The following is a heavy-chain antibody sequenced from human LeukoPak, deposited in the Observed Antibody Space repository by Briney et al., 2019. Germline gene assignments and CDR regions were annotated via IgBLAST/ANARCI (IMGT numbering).Heavy chain of an antibody. D-gene: IGHD3-9*01. CDR2: IKQDGSEK. J-gene: IGHJ6*03. V-gene: IGHV3-7*04. CDR1: GFTFSSYW. Sequence: GSLRLSCAASGFTFSSYWMSWVRQAPGKGVEWVANIKQDGSEKFYLDSVKGRFTISRDNAKNSLYLQMNTLRAEDTAVYYCARATIGADSYYYYMDVWGKGTTVTVSS. CDR3: ARATIGADSYYYYMDV.